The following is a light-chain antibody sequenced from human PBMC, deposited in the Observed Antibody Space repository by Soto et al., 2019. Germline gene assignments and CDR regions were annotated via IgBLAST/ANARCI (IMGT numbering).Light chain of an antibody. Sequence: DIQITQSPSSLSASVGDRVTITCRASQSISIYLNWYQQKPGKAPKLLIYAASSLQSGVPSRFSADGSGTDFTLTISSLKPEDFATYYCQQSSSTPPFTFGPGTKVDIK. J-gene: IGKJ3*01. CDR2: AAS. V-gene: IGKV1-39*01. CDR3: QQSSSTPPFT. CDR1: QSISIY.